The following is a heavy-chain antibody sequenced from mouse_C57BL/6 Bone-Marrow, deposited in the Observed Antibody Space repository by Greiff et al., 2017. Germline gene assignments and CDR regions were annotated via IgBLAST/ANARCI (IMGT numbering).Heavy chain of an antibody. Sequence: VQLQQSGTVLARPGASVKLSCKTSGYTFTSYWMHWVKQRPGQGLEWIGAIYPGNSDTSYNQKFKGKAKLTAVTSASTAYMELSSLTNEDSAVYYATSSLFPVCFDYWGQGTTLTVSS. J-gene: IGHJ2*01. CDR2: IYPGNSDT. CDR1: GYTFTSYW. V-gene: IGHV1-5*01. D-gene: IGHD1-1*01. CDR3: TSSLFPVCFDY.